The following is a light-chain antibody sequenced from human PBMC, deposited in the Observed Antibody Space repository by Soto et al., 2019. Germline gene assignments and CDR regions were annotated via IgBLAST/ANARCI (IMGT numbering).Light chain of an antibody. V-gene: IGLV1-40*01. J-gene: IGLJ2*01. CDR1: DSNIGAGYD. Sequence: QSVLTQPPSVSGAPGQRVTISCTGSDSNIGAGYDVHWYQHLPGTAPKLLIYGNNNRPSGVPDRFSGSKSGTSVFLAITGLQAEDEADYYCQSYDTSRSVVFGGGTKLTVL. CDR2: GNN. CDR3: QSYDTSRSVV.